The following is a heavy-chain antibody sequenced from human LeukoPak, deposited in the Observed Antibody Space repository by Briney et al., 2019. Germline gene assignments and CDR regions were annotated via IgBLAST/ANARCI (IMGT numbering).Heavy chain of an antibody. CDR3: ARESHNVAWHLGGY. Sequence: ASVKVSCKASGYTFTTYYMHWVRQAPGQGLEWMGMINPTGDSTSYAQKFQGRVTMTRDTSTSTVYMELSSLRSEDTAVYYCARESHNVAWHLGGYWGQGTLVTVSS. CDR1: GYTFTTYY. D-gene: IGHD3-22*01. V-gene: IGHV1-46*01. J-gene: IGHJ4*02. CDR2: INPTGDST.